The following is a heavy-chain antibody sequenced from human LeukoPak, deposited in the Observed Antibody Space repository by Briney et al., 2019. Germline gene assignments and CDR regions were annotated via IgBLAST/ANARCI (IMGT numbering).Heavy chain of an antibody. Sequence: GGSLRLSCAASGFTFSSYGMHWVRQAPGKGLEWVAFIRYDGSNKYYADSVKGRFTISRDNSKNTLYLQMNSLRAEDTAVYYCAKDEGVEQLVLDYWGQGTLVTVSS. CDR2: IRYDGSNK. V-gene: IGHV3-30*02. D-gene: IGHD6-6*01. CDR3: AKDEGVEQLVLDY. J-gene: IGHJ4*02. CDR1: GFTFSSYG.